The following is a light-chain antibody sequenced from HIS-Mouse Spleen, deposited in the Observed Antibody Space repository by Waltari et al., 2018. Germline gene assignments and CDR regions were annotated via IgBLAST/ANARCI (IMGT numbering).Light chain of an antibody. Sequence: QSALTQPSSVSGSPGQSITISCTGTSSDVWSYNLVSLYQQHPGKAPKLMIYEGSKRSSGVSKRFSGSKSGNTASLTISGLQAEDEADYYCCSYAGSSPYVVFGGGTKLTVL. CDR2: EGS. CDR1: SSDVWSYNL. CDR3: CSYAGSSPYVV. J-gene: IGLJ2*01. V-gene: IGLV2-23*01.